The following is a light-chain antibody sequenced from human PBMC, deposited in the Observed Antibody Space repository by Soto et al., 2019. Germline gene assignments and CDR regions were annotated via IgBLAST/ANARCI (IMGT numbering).Light chain of an antibody. V-gene: IGLV4-60*02. J-gene: IGLJ3*02. Sequence: QSVLTQSSSASASLGSSVKLTCTLSSGHSSYIIAWHQQQPGKAPRYLMKLEGSGSYNMGSGVPDRFSGSSSGADRYLTISNLQFEDEADYYCETWDSNTWVFGGGTKLTVL. CDR1: SGHSSYI. CDR2: LEGSGSY. CDR3: ETWDSNTWV.